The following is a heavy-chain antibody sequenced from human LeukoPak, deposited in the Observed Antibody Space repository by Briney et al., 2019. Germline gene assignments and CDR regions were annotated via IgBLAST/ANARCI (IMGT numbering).Heavy chain of an antibody. CDR3: ARLGGYSYGYSGAFDI. J-gene: IGHJ3*02. Sequence: PSETLSLTCTVSGGXISSSSYYWGWIRQPPGMGLEWVGNIYYSGSTYYNPSLKSRVSISVDTSEKHFSLRLSSVTAADTAVYYCARLGGYSYGYSGAFDIWGQGTMVTVSS. CDR2: IYYSGST. CDR1: GGXISSSSYY. D-gene: IGHD5-18*01. V-gene: IGHV4-39*02.